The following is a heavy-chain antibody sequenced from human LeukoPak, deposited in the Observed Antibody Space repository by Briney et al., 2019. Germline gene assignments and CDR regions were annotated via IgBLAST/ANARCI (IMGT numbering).Heavy chain of an antibody. CDR2: IYTSGST. J-gene: IGHJ4*02. Sequence: SETLSLTCTVSGGSISSYYWSWIRQPPGKGLEWIGYIYTSGSTNYNPSLKSRVTISVDTSKNQFSLKLSSVTAADTAVYYCAGGDPLRYYDFWVVDYWGQGTLVTVSS. V-gene: IGHV4-4*09. CDR3: AGGDPLRYYDFWVVDY. D-gene: IGHD3-3*01. CDR1: GGSISSYY.